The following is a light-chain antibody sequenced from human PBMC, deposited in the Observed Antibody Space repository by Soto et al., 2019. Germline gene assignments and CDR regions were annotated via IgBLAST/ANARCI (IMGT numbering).Light chain of an antibody. Sequence: TQYPANLAVSPFEIATLPCRASQSISSSDLAWYQHRPGQDNRLIIYAEYSRATGITARFSGSGSGTDFTLRIRRMEPEDFAVYYCKPYGSSSWPLGKGTKVDIK. CDR2: AEY. CDR1: QSISSSD. CDR3: KPYGSSSWP. V-gene: IGKV3-20*01. J-gene: IGKJ1*01.